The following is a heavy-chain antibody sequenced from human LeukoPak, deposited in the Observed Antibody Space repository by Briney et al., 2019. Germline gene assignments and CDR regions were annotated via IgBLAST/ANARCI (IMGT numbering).Heavy chain of an antibody. D-gene: IGHD5-24*01. CDR1: GGSISSYY. CDR3: ARDRQLPPYYYMDV. V-gene: IGHV4-59*01. J-gene: IGHJ6*03. CDR2: IYYSGST. Sequence: SETLSLTCTVSGGSISSYYWSWIRQPPGKGLEWIGYIYYSGSTNYNPSLKSRVTISVDTSKNQFSLKLSSVTAADTAVYYCARDRQLPPYYYMDVWGKGTTVTVSS.